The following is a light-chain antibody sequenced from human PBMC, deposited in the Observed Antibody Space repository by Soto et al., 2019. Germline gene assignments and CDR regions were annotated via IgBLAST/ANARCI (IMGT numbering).Light chain of an antibody. CDR2: WAS. V-gene: IGKV4-1*01. J-gene: IGKJ1*01. CDR1: QSVLYSSNNKNN. Sequence: DIVMTQSPDSLAVSLGERATINCKSSQSVLYSSNNKNNLVWYQQKPGQPPKLLIYWASTRESGVPDRFSGSGSGTDFPLTISSLQAEDVAVYYCQQSYSTPPTFGQGTRVEIK. CDR3: QQSYSTPPT.